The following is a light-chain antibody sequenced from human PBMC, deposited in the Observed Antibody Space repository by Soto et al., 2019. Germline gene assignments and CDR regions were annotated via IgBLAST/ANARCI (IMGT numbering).Light chain of an antibody. CDR2: WAS. Sequence: DIVMTQSPDSLAVSLGERATINCKSSQNVLYSSNNNNYLAWYQQKPGQHPKLLIYWASTRESGVPDRFSGSGSGTDFTLTISSLQAEDVAVYYCQQYYSTPFTFGPGTKVDIK. CDR3: QQYYSTPFT. J-gene: IGKJ3*01. V-gene: IGKV4-1*01. CDR1: QNVLYSSNNNNY.